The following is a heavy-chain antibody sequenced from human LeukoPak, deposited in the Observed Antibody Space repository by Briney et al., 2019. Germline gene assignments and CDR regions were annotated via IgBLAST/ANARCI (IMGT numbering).Heavy chain of an antibody. Sequence: SETLSLTCTVSAGSIISNYWSWIRQPPGKGLEWIGDIYYSGSTNYNPSLESRVTISVDTFKNQFSLKLRSVTAADTAVYYCARDSGKNYGMDVWAQGTTVTVSS. CDR2: IYYSGST. J-gene: IGHJ6*02. CDR3: ARDSGKNYGMDV. D-gene: IGHD3-10*01. CDR1: AGSIISNY. V-gene: IGHV4-59*01.